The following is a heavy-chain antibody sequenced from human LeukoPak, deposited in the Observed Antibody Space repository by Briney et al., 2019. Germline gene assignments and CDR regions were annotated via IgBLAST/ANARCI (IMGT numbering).Heavy chain of an antibody. Sequence: ASVKVSCKASGYTFTGYYMHWVRQAPGQGLEWMGGTIPIFGTANYAQKFQGRVTITADKSTSTAYMELSSLRSEDTAVYYCMGGYSYGGFDYWGQGTLVTVSS. CDR2: TIPIFGTA. CDR1: GYTFTGYY. V-gene: IGHV1-69*06. D-gene: IGHD5-18*01. CDR3: MGGYSYGGFDY. J-gene: IGHJ4*02.